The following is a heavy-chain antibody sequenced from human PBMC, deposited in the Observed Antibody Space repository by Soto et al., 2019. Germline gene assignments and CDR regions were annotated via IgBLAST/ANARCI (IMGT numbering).Heavy chain of an antibody. CDR1: GFSFSNYW. J-gene: IGHJ3*02. CDR3: ARDWGDYIRFDAFDI. CDR2: INTDGSDT. D-gene: IGHD4-17*01. V-gene: IGHV3-74*01. Sequence: GGSLRLSCAASGFSFSNYWMHWVRQAPGKGLVWVSGINTDGSDTRFADSVKGRFTISRDNAKNMLYVQMNSLRAEDTAVYYCARDWGDYIRFDAFDIWGQATMVTVSS.